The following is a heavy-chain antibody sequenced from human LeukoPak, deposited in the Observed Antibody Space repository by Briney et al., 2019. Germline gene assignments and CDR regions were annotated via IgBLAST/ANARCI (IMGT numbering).Heavy chain of an antibody. V-gene: IGHV1-2*06. CDR2: INPNSGGT. Sequence: EASVKVSCKASGYTFTGYYMHWVRQAPGQGLEWMGRINPNSGGTNYAQKFQGRVIMTRDTSISTAYMELSRLRSDDTAVYYCARDQKYYGSGSYSDPDYWGQGTLVTVSS. D-gene: IGHD3-10*01. CDR3: ARDQKYYGSGSYSDPDY. CDR1: GYTFTGYY. J-gene: IGHJ4*02.